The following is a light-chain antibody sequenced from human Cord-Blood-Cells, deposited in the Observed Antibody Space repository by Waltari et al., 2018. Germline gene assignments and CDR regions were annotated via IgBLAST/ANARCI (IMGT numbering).Light chain of an antibody. V-gene: IGKV3-11*01. CDR2: DAS. J-gene: IGKJ5*01. CDR1: QSVSSH. CDR3: QQRSNWPPIT. Sequence: EIVLTQSPATLSLSPGERATLSCRASQSVSSHLAWYQQKPGQAPSLLIYDASNRATGMPDRFSGSGSGTDLTLTISSIAPEDFAVYYCQQRSNWPPITFGEGTRLEIK.